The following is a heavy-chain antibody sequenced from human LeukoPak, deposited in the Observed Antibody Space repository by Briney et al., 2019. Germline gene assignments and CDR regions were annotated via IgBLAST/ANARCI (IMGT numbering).Heavy chain of an antibody. Sequence: SVKVSCKASGGTFSSYAISWVRQAPGQGLEWMGRIIPILGIANYAQKFQGRVTITADKSTSTAYMELSSLRSEDTAVYYCARGAYYYDSSGPSLNWGQGTLVTVSS. D-gene: IGHD3-22*01. CDR1: GGTFSSYA. CDR2: IIPILGIA. CDR3: ARGAYYYDSSGPSLN. V-gene: IGHV1-69*04. J-gene: IGHJ4*02.